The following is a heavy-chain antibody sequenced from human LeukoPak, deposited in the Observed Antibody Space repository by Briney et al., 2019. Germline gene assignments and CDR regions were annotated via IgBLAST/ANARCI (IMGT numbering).Heavy chain of an antibody. CDR2: IYYSGST. D-gene: IGHD3-3*01. J-gene: IGHJ6*03. CDR3: ARGLYYDFWSGYYIYYYMDV. V-gene: IGHV4-31*03. Sequence: PSETLSLTCTVSGGSISSGGYYWSWIRQHPGKGLEWIGYIYYSGSTYYNPSLKSRVTLSVDTSKNQFSLKLSSVTAADTAVYYCARGLYYDFWSGYYIYYYMDVWGKGTTVTVSS. CDR1: GGSISSGGYY.